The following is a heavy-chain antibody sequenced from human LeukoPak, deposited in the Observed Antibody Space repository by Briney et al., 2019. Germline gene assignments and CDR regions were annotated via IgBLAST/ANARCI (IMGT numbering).Heavy chain of an antibody. Sequence: PGGSLRLSCVASGFSSSNYAMSWIRQAPGKGLEWVSYISSSSSYTNYADSVKGRFTISRDNAKNSLYLQMNSLRAEDTAVYYCARAVDGHYFDYWGQGTLVTVSS. J-gene: IGHJ4*02. CDR3: ARAVDGHYFDY. V-gene: IGHV3-11*05. CDR1: GFSSSNYA. D-gene: IGHD6-19*01. CDR2: ISSSSSYT.